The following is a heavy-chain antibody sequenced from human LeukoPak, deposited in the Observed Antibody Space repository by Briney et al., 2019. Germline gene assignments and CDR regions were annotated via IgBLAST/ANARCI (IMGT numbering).Heavy chain of an antibody. CDR1: VYTFTSYG. J-gene: IGHJ4*02. D-gene: IGHD3-3*01. CDR3: ARVVDLLEWLLSPNYFDY. V-gene: IGHV1-18*01. Sequence: ASVKDSFKASVYTFTSYGISWVRQAPGQGLAWMGWISAYNDNTNYAQKLQGRVTMTTDTSTSAAYMRLRSLRSYDTAVYYSARVVDLLEWLLSPNYFDYWGQRTLVTVSS. CDR2: ISAYNDNT.